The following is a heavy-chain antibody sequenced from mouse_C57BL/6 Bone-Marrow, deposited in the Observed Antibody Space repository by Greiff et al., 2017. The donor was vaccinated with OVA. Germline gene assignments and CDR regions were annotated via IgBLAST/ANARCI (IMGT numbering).Heavy chain of an antibody. J-gene: IGHJ2*01. D-gene: IGHD2-5*01. CDR3: ARRRGYSNYYFDY. Sequence: QVQLQQSGAELARPGASVKLSCKASGYTFTSYGISWVKQRTGQGLEWIGEIYPRSGNTYYNEKFKGKATLTADKSSSTAYMELRSLTSEDSAVYFCARRRGYSNYYFDYWGQGTTLTVSS. V-gene: IGHV1-81*01. CDR2: IYPRSGNT. CDR1: GYTFTSYG.